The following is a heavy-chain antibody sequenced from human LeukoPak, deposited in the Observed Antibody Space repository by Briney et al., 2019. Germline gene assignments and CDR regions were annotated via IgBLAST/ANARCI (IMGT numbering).Heavy chain of an antibody. CDR1: GYTLTSYG. CDR3: ARGPIIDIVVIPAAADYYHMDV. J-gene: IGHJ6*03. Sequence: ASVKVSCKASGYTLTSYGISWVRQAPGQGLEWMGWISAYNGNTRYAQKLQGRVIMTTDSSTSTAYMELRSLRSDDTAVYYCARGPIIDIVVIPAAADYYHMDVWGKGTTVTVSS. CDR2: ISAYNGNT. D-gene: IGHD2-2*01. V-gene: IGHV1-18*01.